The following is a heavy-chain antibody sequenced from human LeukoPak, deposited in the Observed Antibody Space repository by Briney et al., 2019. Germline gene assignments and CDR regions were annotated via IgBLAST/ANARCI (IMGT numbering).Heavy chain of an antibody. V-gene: IGHV4-4*07. CDR1: GGSISSYY. CDR3: ARDSTDLVVAAGGYYFDY. D-gene: IGHD2-15*01. CDR2: IYTSGST. J-gene: IGHJ4*02. Sequence: SETLSLTCTVSGGSISSYYWSWIRQPAGKGLEWIGRIYTSGSTNYNPSLKSRVTMSVDTSKNQFSLKQSSVTAADTAVYYCARDSTDLVVAAGGYYFDYWGQGTLVTVSS.